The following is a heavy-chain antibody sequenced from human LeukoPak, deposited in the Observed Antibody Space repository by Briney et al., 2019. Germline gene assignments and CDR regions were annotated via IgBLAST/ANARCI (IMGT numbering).Heavy chain of an antibody. D-gene: IGHD2-2*02. CDR1: GGSFSNGDYY. J-gene: IGHJ3*02. CDR2: VYYSDST. V-gene: IGHV4-30-4*01. CDR3: ANYCSSSSCHIRRAFDI. Sequence: PSETLSLTCSVSGGSFSNGDYYWTWIRQPPGKGLEWIGCVYYSDSTYYNPSLKSRVTISVDTSKNQFSLRLSSVTAADTAVYYCANYCSSSSCHIRRAFDIWGQGTMVTVSS.